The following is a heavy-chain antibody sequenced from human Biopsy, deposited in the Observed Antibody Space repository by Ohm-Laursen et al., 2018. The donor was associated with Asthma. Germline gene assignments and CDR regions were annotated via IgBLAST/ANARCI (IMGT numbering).Heavy chain of an antibody. V-gene: IGHV3-33*05. CDR2: MSYDGSVK. D-gene: IGHD3-10*01. CDR3: ARGLDYSGRSGFDY. CDR1: GFTFSSYG. Sequence: LRPSCAASGFTFSSYGMDWVRQAPGKGLEWVALMSYDGSVKNYADSVKGRFTISRDNSMNTLYLHMNSLRVEDTAVYYCARGLDYSGRSGFDYWGQGTLVTVSS. J-gene: IGHJ4*02.